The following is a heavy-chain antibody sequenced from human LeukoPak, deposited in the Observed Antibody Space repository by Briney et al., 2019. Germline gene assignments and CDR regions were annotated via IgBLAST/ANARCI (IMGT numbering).Heavy chain of an antibody. J-gene: IGHJ4*02. CDR2: ISSSGSTI. CDR3: ARDLCSTSCYLFDY. V-gene: IGHV3-48*03. CDR1: GFTFSSYE. Sequence: GGSLRLSCAASGFTFSSYEMNWVRQAPGKGLEWVSYISSSGSTIYYADSVKGRFTISRDNAKNSLYLQMNSLRAEDTAVYYCARDLCSTSCYLFDYWGQGTLVTVSS. D-gene: IGHD2-2*01.